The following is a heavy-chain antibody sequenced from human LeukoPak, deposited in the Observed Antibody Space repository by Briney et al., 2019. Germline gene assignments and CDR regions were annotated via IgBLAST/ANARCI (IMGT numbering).Heavy chain of an antibody. CDR1: GFTFNTYT. D-gene: IGHD3-3*01. CDR2: IRTSGTNT. CDR3: ARESRDDFWSGYYTGVSDYYYMDV. J-gene: IGHJ6*03. Sequence: GGSLRLSCAASGFTFNTYTMNWVRQAPGKGLEWVSYIRTSGTNTDYTGSVKGRFTISRDNAKNTLYLQMNRLRAEDTAVYYCARESRDDFWSGYYTGVSDYYYMDVWGKGTTVTVSS. V-gene: IGHV3-48*04.